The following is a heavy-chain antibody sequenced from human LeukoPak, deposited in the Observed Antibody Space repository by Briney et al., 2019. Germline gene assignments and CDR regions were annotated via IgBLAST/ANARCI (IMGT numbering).Heavy chain of an antibody. D-gene: IGHD3-10*01. J-gene: IGHJ4*02. CDR1: GGSISSYY. V-gene: IGHV4-59*01. Sequence: SETLSLTCTVSGGSISSYYWSWIRQPPGKGLEWIGYIYYSGSTNYNPSLKSRVTISVDTSKNQFSLKLSSVTAADTAVYYCARGEYYYGSGSWGQGTLVTVSS. CDR2: IYYSGST. CDR3: ARGEYYYGSGS.